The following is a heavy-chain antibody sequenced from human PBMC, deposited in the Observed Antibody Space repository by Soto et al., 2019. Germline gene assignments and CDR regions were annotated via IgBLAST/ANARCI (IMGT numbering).Heavy chain of an antibody. CDR3: ARDRLPGDRTGPGAKDYWYFDL. Sequence: QVQLVQSGAEVKKPGSSVKVSCKASGGTFSSYTISWVRQAPGQGLEWMGRIIPILGIANYAQKFQGRVTITADKSTSXXYXEXXSLRSEDTAVYYCARDRLPGDRTGPGAKDYWYFDLWGRGTLVTVSS. D-gene: IGHD1-26*01. V-gene: IGHV1-69*08. CDR2: IIPILGIA. J-gene: IGHJ2*01. CDR1: GGTFSSYT.